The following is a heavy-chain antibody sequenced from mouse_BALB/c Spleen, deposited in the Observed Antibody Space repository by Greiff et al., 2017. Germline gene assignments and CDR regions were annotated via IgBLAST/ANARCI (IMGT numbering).Heavy chain of an antibody. V-gene: IGHV5-6-2*01. CDR3: ARRGEDYGAAY. D-gene: IGHD2-4*01. CDR2: INSNGGGST. CDR1: GFTFSSYY. J-gene: IGHJ3*01. Sequence: EVKLVESGGGLVKLGGSLKLSCAASGFTFSSYYMSWVRQTPEKRLELVASINSNGGGSTYYPDTVKGRFTISRDNAKNTLYLQMSSLKSEDTAMYYCARRGEDYGAAYWGQGTLVTVSA.